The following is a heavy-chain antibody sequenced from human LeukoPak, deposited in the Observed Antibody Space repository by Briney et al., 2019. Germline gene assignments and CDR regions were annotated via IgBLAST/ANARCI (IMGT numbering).Heavy chain of an antibody. J-gene: IGHJ6*02. CDR3: AKAQQIRVDGVPHGDV. CDR1: GFTFNHYG. D-gene: IGHD3-3*01. CDR2: ISYDGRNE. V-gene: IGHV3-30*18. Sequence: HAGGSLRLSCVASGFTFNHYGMHWVRQAPGKGLEWVATISYDGRNEFYADSVKGRLTISRDNSRNTLFLQITSLRDEDTAVYFCAKAQQIRVDGVPHGDVWGQGTTVIVSS.